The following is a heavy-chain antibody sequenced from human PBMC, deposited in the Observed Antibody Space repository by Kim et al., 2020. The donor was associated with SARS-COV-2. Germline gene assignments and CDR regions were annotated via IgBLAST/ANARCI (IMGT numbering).Heavy chain of an antibody. V-gene: IGHV4-39*01. Sequence: PTHKSRLTISIDTSKNQFALKLSSVTAADTAVYYCARHIPGSSTGYHFDSWGQGTLVTVSS. D-gene: IGHD3-22*01. J-gene: IGHJ4*02. CDR3: ARHIPGSSTGYHFDS.